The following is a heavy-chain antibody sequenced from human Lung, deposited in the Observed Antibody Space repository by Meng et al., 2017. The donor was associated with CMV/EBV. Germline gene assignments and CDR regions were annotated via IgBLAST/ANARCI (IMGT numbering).Heavy chain of an antibody. D-gene: IGHD6-19*01. CDR1: GFTFSSYG. CDR3: ARGEHRIAVAGSAFDI. Sequence: GESLKISCAASGFTFSSYGMHWVRQAPGKGLEWVAFIRHDGSNKYYADSVKGRFTISRDSSKNTLYLQMNSLRAEDTAVYYCARGEHRIAVAGSAFDIWGQGTMVTVSS. CDR2: IRHDGSNK. V-gene: IGHV3-30*02. J-gene: IGHJ3*02.